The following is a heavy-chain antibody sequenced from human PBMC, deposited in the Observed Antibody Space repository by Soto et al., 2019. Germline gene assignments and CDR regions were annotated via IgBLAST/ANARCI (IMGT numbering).Heavy chain of an antibody. CDR1: GFTFSSYA. Sequence: PGGSLRLSCAASGFTFSSYAMSWVRQAPGKGLEWVSAISGSGGSTYYADSVKGRFTISRDNSKNTLYLQMNSLRAEDTAVYYCAKDSRQQLVPGWFDPWGQGTLVTVSS. D-gene: IGHD6-13*01. CDR2: ISGSGGST. V-gene: IGHV3-23*01. J-gene: IGHJ5*02. CDR3: AKDSRQQLVPGWFDP.